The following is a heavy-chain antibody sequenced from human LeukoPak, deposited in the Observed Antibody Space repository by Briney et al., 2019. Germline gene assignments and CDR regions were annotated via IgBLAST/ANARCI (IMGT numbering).Heavy chain of an antibody. CDR3: ARQAMVRGVIQDFDY. J-gene: IGHJ4*02. CDR2: IYPGDSDT. V-gene: IGHV5-51*01. CDR1: GYSFTSYW. D-gene: IGHD3-10*01. Sequence: PGESLKISCKGSGYSFTSYWIGWVRQMPGKGLEWMGIIYPGDSDTRYSPSFQGQVTISADKSISTAYLQWSSLKASDTAMYYCARQAMVRGVIQDFDYWGQGTLVTVSS.